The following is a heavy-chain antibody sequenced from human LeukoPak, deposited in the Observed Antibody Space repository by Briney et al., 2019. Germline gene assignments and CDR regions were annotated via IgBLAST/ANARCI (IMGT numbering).Heavy chain of an antibody. CDR2: IKSKTDGGTT. CDR3: TTDPPTTVTTIYFDY. Sequence: GGSLRLSCAASGFTFSNAWMSWVRQAPGKGLEWFGRIKSKTDGGTTDYAAPVKGRFTISRDDSKNTLYLQMNSLKTEDTAVYYCTTDPPTTVTTIYFDYWGQGTLVTVSS. CDR1: GFTFSNAW. D-gene: IGHD4-11*01. V-gene: IGHV3-15*01. J-gene: IGHJ4*02.